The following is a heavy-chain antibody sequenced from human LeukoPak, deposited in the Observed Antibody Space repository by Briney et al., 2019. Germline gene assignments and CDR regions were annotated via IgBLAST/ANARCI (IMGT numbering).Heavy chain of an antibody. CDR2: FLSDGSRT. V-gene: IGHV3-74*01. Sequence: GGSLRLSCAASGFSFSSYNMNWVRQTPGKGLVWVSRFLSDGSRTTYADSVKGRFTISGDNAKNTLYLQMNSLRAEDTAVYYCARVGDYGSGFDFWGQGTLVTVSS. CDR1: GFSFSSYN. CDR3: ARVGDYGSGFDF. J-gene: IGHJ4*02. D-gene: IGHD3-10*01.